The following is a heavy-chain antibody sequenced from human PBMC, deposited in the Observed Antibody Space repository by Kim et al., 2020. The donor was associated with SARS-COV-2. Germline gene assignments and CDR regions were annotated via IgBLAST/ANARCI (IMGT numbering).Heavy chain of an antibody. CDR3: ARDLTTLTLYSSSPTRYYYGMDV. D-gene: IGHD6-13*01. V-gene: IGHV3-7*03. CDR1: GFTFSSYW. CDR2: IKQDGSEK. J-gene: IGHJ6*02. Sequence: GGSLRLSCAASGFTFSSYWMSWVRQAPGKGLEWVANIKQDGSEKYYVDSVKGRFTISRDNAKNSLYLQMNSLRAEDTAVYYCARDLTTLTLYSSSPTRYYYGMDVWGQGTTVTVSS.